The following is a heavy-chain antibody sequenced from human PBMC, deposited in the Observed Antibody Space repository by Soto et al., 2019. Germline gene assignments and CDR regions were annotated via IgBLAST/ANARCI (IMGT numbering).Heavy chain of an antibody. CDR2: IYYSGST. Sequence: PSETLSLTCTVSGGSISSYYWSWILQPPWKGLEWIGYIYYSGSTNYNPSLKSRVTISVDTSKNQFSLKLSSVTAADTAVYYCARLYGYSYGYQYYFDYWGQGTLVTVSS. CDR3: ARLYGYSYGYQYYFDY. D-gene: IGHD5-18*01. V-gene: IGHV4-59*01. CDR1: GGSISSYY. J-gene: IGHJ4*02.